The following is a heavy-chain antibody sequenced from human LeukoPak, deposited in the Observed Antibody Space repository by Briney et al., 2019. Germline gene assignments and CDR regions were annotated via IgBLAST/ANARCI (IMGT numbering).Heavy chain of an antibody. J-gene: IGHJ4*02. D-gene: IGHD3-10*01. CDR1: GFIFSSYA. CDR3: ARDARRFGELSGGSFDY. V-gene: IGHV3-64*01. CDR2: ISSNGGST. Sequence: PGGSLRLSCAASGFIFSSYAMHWVRQAPGKGLEYVSAISSNGGSTYYANSVKGRFTISRDNSKNTLYLQMGSLRAEDMAVYYCARDARRFGELSGGSFDYWGQGTLVTVSS.